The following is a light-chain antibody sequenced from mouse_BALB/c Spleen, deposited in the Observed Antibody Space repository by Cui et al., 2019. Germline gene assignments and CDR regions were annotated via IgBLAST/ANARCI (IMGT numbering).Light chain of an antibody. CDR3: KQSYNLPYT. J-gene: IGKJ2*01. CDR2: WAP. V-gene: IGKV8-21*01. Sequence: DIVLSQSPSSLAVSAGEKFTMSCKSSQSLLNSRTRKTYLAWYQQKPGQSPKLLIYWAPTRESGVPDRVTGSGSGTDFILTISSVQAEDLAVYYCKQSYNLPYTFGGGTKLEIK. CDR1: QSLLNSRTRKTY.